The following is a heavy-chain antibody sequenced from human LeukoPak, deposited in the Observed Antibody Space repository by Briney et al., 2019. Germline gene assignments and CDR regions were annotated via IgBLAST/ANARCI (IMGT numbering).Heavy chain of an antibody. CDR2: IYYSGST. V-gene: IGHV4-59*12. J-gene: IGHJ4*02. Sequence: SETLSLTCAVYGGSFSGYYWSWIRQPPGKGLEWIGYIYYSGSTNYNPSLKSRVTISVDTSKNQFSLKLSSVTAADTAVYYCARLGSGSYTDYWGQGTLVTVSS. CDR1: GGSFSGYY. D-gene: IGHD3-10*01. CDR3: ARLGSGSYTDY.